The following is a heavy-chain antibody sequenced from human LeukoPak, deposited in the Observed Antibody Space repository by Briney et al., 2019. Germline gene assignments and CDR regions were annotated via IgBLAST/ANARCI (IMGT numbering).Heavy chain of an antibody. CDR2: IYYSGST. D-gene: IGHD6-13*01. Sequence: SETLSLTCTVSGGSISSSSYYWGWIRQPPGKGLEWIGSIYYSGSTYYNPSLKSRVTISVDTSKNQFSLKLSSVTAADTAVYYCARRSGYSSSWYYFDYWGQGTLVTVSS. CDR3: ARRSGYSSSWYYFDY. J-gene: IGHJ4*02. CDR1: GGSISSSSYY. V-gene: IGHV4-39*01.